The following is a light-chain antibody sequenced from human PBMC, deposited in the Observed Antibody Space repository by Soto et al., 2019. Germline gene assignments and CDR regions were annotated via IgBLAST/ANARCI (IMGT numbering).Light chain of an antibody. CDR1: QSVSRY. CDR3: QLRNNCPLWT. CDR2: DAS. V-gene: IGKV3-11*01. J-gene: IGKJ1*01. Sequence: EIVLTQSPAPLSLSPGERATLYCRASQSVSRYLAWYQQKPGQSPRLLIYDASKRATGTPDRFSGSGSETDFTLPISSLDPEDFAVYYCQLRNNCPLWTFGQGTKLAIK.